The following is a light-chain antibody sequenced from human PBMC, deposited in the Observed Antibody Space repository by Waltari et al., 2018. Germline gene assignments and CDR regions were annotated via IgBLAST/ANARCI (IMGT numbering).Light chain of an antibody. CDR3: GSCTTANILWV. CDR2: EVS. J-gene: IGLJ3*02. Sequence: QSALTQPASVSGSPGQSITISCTGTSSDVGRYNYVTWYQQYPGKAPKRIIFEVSHRPSGISTRFSGSKSGNTASLTISGLQAEDEADYYCGSCTTANILWVFGGGTKVTVL. V-gene: IGLV2-14*01. CDR1: SSDVGRYNY.